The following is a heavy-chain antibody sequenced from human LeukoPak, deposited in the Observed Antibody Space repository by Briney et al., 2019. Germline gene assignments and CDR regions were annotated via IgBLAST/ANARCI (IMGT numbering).Heavy chain of an antibody. CDR1: GFTFSSYW. CDR3: ARDPNYDSSGYYGFDY. Sequence: GGSLRLSCAASGFTFSSYWMSWVRQAPGKGLEWVANIKQDGSEKYYVDSVKGRFTISRDNAKNSLYLQMNSLRAEDTAVYYCARDPNYDSSGYYGFDYWGQGTLVTVSS. D-gene: IGHD3-22*01. J-gene: IGHJ4*02. CDR2: IKQDGSEK. V-gene: IGHV3-7*01.